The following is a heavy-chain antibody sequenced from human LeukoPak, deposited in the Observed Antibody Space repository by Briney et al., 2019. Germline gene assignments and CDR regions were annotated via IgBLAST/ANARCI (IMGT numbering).Heavy chain of an antibody. CDR1: GGSFRGYY. V-gene: IGHV4-34*01. J-gene: IGHJ4*02. CDR3: ARAATDSGYDWTTFDY. D-gene: IGHD5-12*01. Sequence: SETLSLTCAVYGGSFRGYYWSWIRQPPGKGLEWIGEINHSGITNYNPPLKSRVTISVDTSKNQFSLKLNSVTAADTALYYCARAATDSGYDWTTFDYWGQGTLVTVSS. CDR2: INHSGIT.